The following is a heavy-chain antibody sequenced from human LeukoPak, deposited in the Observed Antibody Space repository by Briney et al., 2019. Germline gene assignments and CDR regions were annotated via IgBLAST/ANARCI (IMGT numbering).Heavy chain of an antibody. D-gene: IGHD3-10*01. CDR3: AKHYGSGTYYNYFTY. V-gene: IGHV3-23*01. Sequence: GGSLRLSCAASGFXFSSYAFSWVRQAPGKELEWVSAISDSGSSTYYADFVKGRFTISRDNSKNTLFLQIHSLRAEDTATYHCAKHYGSGTYYNYFTYWGQGTLVSVSS. CDR2: ISDSGSST. CDR1: GFXFSSYA. J-gene: IGHJ4*02.